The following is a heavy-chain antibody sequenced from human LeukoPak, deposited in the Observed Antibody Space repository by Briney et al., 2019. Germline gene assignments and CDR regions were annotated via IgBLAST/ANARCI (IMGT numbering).Heavy chain of an antibody. D-gene: IGHD6-25*01. CDR2: IYYSGST. CDR3: ARGHSGGGGAFDI. V-gene: IGHV4-59*11. J-gene: IGHJ3*02. Sequence: SETLSLTCTVSGGSISSHYWSWIRQPPGKGLEWIGYIYYSGSTNYNPSLKSRVTISVDTSKNQFSLKLSSVTAADTAVYYCARGHSGGGGAFDIWGQGTMVTVSS. CDR1: GGSISSHY.